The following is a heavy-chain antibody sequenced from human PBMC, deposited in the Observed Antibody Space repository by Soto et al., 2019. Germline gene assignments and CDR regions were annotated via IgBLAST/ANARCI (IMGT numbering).Heavy chain of an antibody. CDR1: GYSFTSYW. CDR3: ARLRSVNRAVGYYYYGMDV. CDR2: IYPGDSDT. V-gene: IGHV5-51*01. Sequence: PGESLKISCKGSGYSFTSYWIGWVRQMPGKGLEWMGIIYPGDSDTRYSPSFQGQVTISADKSISTAYLQWSSLKASDTAMYYCARLRSVNRAVGYYYYGMDVWGQGTTVTVSS. D-gene: IGHD1-26*01. J-gene: IGHJ6*02.